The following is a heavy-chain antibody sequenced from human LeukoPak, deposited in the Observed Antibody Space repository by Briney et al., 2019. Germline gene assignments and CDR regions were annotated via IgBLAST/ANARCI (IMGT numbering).Heavy chain of an antibody. J-gene: IGHJ4*02. CDR1: GGSISSYY. CDR3: AREPSLTYYYDT. D-gene: IGHD3-22*01. V-gene: IGHV4-59*01. Sequence: SETLSLTCTVSGGSISSYYWSWIRQPPGKGLEWIGYIYYSGSTNYNPSLKSRVTISVDTSKNQFSLKLSSVTAADTAVYYCAREPSLTYYYDTWGQGTLVTVSS. CDR2: IYYSGST.